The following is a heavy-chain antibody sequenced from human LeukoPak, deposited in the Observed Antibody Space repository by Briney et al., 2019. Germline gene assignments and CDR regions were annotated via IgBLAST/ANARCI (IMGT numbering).Heavy chain of an antibody. CDR3: ARHRGIAARPSYFDY. CDR2: IYPGDSDT. Sequence: GESLKISCKGSGYSFTSYLIGWVRQMPGKGLEWMGIIYPGDSDTRYSPSLQGQVTISADKSISTAYLQWSSLKASDTAMYYCARHRGIAARPSYFDYWGQGTLVTVSS. D-gene: IGHD6-6*01. J-gene: IGHJ4*02. V-gene: IGHV5-51*01. CDR1: GYSFTSYL.